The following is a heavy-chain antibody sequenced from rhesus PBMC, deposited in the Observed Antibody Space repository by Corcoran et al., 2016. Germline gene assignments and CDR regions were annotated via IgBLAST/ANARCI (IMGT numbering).Heavy chain of an antibody. CDR1: GGSISSNY. V-gene: IGHV4-173*01. CDR2: VTGSGST. Sequence: QLQLQESGPGLVKPSETLSLTCAVSGGSISSNYWSWLRQPPGKALEWIGRVTGSGSTDYSPSFESRVTISADTSKNQFSLKLNSVTAADTAVYYCARYGTVFVGDFDYWGQGVLVTVSS. CDR3: ARYGTVFVGDFDY. J-gene: IGHJ4*01. D-gene: IGHD4-29*01.